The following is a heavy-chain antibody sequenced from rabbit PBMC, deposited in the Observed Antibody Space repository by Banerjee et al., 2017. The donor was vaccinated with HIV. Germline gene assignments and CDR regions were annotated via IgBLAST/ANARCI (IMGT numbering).Heavy chain of an antibody. Sequence: QEQLVESGGGLVQPEGSLTLTCTVSGFDLSSYYYMCWVRQAPGKGLEWIGCINYGDSSGTTYYASWAKGRFTISKTSSTTVTLQMTSLTAADTATYFCARWGASKDNLWGQGTLVTVS. D-gene: IGHD4-1*01. CDR3: ARWGASKDNL. V-gene: IGHV1S45*01. CDR2: INYGDSSGTT. CDR1: GFDLSSYYY. J-gene: IGHJ4*01.